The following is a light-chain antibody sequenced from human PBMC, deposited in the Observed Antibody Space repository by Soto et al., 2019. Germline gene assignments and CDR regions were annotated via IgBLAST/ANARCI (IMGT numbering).Light chain of an antibody. CDR3: QQRSNWPPFT. V-gene: IGKV3-11*01. CDR2: DAS. Sequence: EIVLTQSPANLSLSPGERATLSCRASQSVSSYLAWYQQKPGQAPRLLIYDASNRATGIPARFSGSRSGTDFTLTISSLEPEDVAVYYCQQRSNWPPFTFGPGTKVDIK. CDR1: QSVSSY. J-gene: IGKJ3*01.